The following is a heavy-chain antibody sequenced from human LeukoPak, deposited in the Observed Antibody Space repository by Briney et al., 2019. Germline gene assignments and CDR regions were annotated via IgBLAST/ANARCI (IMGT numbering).Heavy chain of an antibody. Sequence: SVKVSCKASGGTFSSYAISWVRQAPGQGLEWMGGIIPIFGTANYAQKFQGRVTITTDESTSTAYMELSSLRSEDTAVYYCARDRVLRWIQLWSTDYYFDYWGQGTLVTVSS. D-gene: IGHD5-18*01. CDR3: ARDRVLRWIQLWSTDYYFDY. J-gene: IGHJ4*02. CDR2: IIPIFGTA. V-gene: IGHV1-69*05. CDR1: GGTFSSYA.